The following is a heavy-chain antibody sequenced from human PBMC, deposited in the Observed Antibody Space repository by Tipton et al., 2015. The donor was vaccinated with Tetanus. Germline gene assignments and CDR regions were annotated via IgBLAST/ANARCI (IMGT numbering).Heavy chain of an antibody. V-gene: IGHV3-53*01. J-gene: IGHJ4*02. D-gene: IGHD3-10*01. CDR2: IYNGDRT. Sequence: SLRLSCAVSGFTVSNYYMSWVRQAPGKGLEWVSLIYNGDRTSHADSVKDRFTISRDKSKNTLYLQMNSLRAEDTAVYYCAREAGGFDYWGQGTLVTVSS. CDR3: AREAGGFDY. CDR1: GFTVSNYY.